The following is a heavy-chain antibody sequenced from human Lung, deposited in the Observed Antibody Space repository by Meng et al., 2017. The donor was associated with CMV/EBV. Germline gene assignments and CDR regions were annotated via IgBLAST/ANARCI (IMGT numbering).Heavy chain of an antibody. D-gene: IGHD3-16*01. V-gene: IGHV1-18*01. Sequence: QVYLVQSGAEVRSPGASVTVYCRTSGYNCKSYGISWVRQAPGQGLEWLGWISAHNGNTNYAQRVQDRVTMTTDRSATTAYLTLRSLRPDDTAVYDCVREVYHYDGHGLDHWGQGTLVTVSS. J-gene: IGHJ4*02. CDR3: VREVYHYDGHGLDH. CDR1: GYNCKSYG. CDR2: ISAHNGNT.